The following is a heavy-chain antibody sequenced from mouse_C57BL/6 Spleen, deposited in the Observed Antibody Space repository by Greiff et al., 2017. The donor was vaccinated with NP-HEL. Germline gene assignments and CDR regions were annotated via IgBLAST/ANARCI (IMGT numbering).Heavy chain of an antibody. J-gene: IGHJ4*01. CDR2: ISNGGGST. CDR3: ARLIYYDYEDYAMDY. Sequence: DVKLVESGGGLVQPGGSLKLSCAASGFTFSDYYMYWVRQTPEKRLEWVAYISNGGGSTYYPDTVKGRFTISRDNAKNTLYLQMSRLKSEDTAMYYCARLIYYDYEDYAMDYWGQGTSVTVSS. V-gene: IGHV5-12*01. D-gene: IGHD2-4*01. CDR1: GFTFSDYY.